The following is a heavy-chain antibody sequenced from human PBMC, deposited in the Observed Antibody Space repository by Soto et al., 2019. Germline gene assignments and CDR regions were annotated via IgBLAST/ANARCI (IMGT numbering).Heavy chain of an antibody. Sequence: QVQLVESGGGVVQPGRSLRLSCAASGFTFSSYGMHWVRQAPGKGLEWVAVISYDGSNKYYADSVKGRFTISRDNSKNRVYLQLNSLRAEDMAVYYCAEHPGFLEGIGYMDVWSEGTTVIVSS. CDR3: AEHPGFLEGIGYMDV. J-gene: IGHJ6*03. CDR2: ISYDGSNK. V-gene: IGHV3-30*18. D-gene: IGHD3-3*01. CDR1: GFTFSSYG.